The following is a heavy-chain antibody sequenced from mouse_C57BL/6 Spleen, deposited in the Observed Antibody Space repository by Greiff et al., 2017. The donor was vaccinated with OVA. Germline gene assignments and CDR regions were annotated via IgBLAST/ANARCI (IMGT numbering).Heavy chain of an antibody. CDR1: GFNIKDDY. CDR2: IYPENGDT. CDR3: TDGSWFAY. D-gene: IGHD2-3*01. V-gene: IGHV14-4*01. Sequence: VQLQQSGAELVRPGASVKLSCTASGFNIKDDYMHWVKQRPEQGLEWIGWIYPENGDTEYASKFQGKATITADTSSNTAYLQLSSLTSEDTAVYYCTDGSWFAYWGQGTLVTVSA. J-gene: IGHJ3*01.